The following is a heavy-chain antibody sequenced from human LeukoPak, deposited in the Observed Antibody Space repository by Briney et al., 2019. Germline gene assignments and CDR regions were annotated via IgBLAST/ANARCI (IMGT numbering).Heavy chain of an antibody. J-gene: IGHJ6*02. Sequence: GGSLRLSCAASGFTFSDYYVSWIRLAPGKGLECLSYISSSSSNIYYADSVEGRFSISRDNAKNLLYLQMNSLRAEDTAVYYCNCGSYHYYGPDVWGQGTTVTVSS. V-gene: IGHV3-11*01. CDR2: ISSSSSNI. CDR1: GFTFSDYY. CDR3: NCGSYHYYGPDV. D-gene: IGHD3-16*02.